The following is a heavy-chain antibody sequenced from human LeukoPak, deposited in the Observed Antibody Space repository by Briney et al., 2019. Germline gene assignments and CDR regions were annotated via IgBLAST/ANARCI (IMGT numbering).Heavy chain of an antibody. CDR2: IYHSGST. D-gene: IGHD4-23*01. CDR1: GGSISSGGYS. J-gene: IGHJ4*02. CDR3: ARGYGGKND. Sequence: SQTLSLTCAVSGGSISSGGYSWSWIRQPPGKGLEWIGYIYHSGSTYYNPSLKSRVTISVDRSKNQFSLKLSSVTAADTAVYYCARGYGGKNDWGQGTLVTVSS. V-gene: IGHV4-30-2*01.